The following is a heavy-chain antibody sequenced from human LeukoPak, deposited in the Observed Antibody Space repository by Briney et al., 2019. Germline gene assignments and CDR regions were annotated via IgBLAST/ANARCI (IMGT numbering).Heavy chain of an antibody. D-gene: IGHD3-3*01. Sequence: SETLSLTCTVSGGSISSGGYYWSWIRQPPGKGLEWIGYIYHSGSTYYNPSLKSRVSISVDRSKNQFSLKLSSVTAADTAVYYCAQQNFWSGYYQYKDFDYWGQGTLVTVSS. V-gene: IGHV4-30-2*01. CDR2: IYHSGST. J-gene: IGHJ4*02. CDR3: AQQNFWSGYYQYKDFDY. CDR1: GGSISSGGYY.